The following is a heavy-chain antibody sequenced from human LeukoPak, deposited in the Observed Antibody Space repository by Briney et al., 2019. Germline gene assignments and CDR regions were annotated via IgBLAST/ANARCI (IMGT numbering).Heavy chain of an antibody. J-gene: IGHJ4*02. CDR2: ISVGGGDT. Sequence: PGGSLRLSCEASRFIFSNVMGWVRQAPGKGLEWVSSISVGGGDTFTADSVKGRFTITRENSKNTLYLQMMGLRVEDTAIYYCAKLNLGEMAYFDSWGQGILVTVSS. CDR3: AKLNLGEMAYFDS. V-gene: IGHV3-23*01. D-gene: IGHD2-21*01. CDR1: RFIFSNV.